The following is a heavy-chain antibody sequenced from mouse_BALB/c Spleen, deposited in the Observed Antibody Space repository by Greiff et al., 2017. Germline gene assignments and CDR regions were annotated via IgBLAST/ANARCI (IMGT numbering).Heavy chain of an antibody. CDR2: ISNGGGST. J-gene: IGHJ4*01. Sequence: EVQLVESGGGLVQPGGSLKLSCAASGFTFSSYTMSWVRQTPEKRLEWVAYISNGGGSTYYPDTVKGRFTISRDNAKNTLYLQMSSLKYEDTAMYYCASRDGNYAMDYWGQGTSVTVSS. D-gene: IGHD2-3*01. V-gene: IGHV5-12-2*01. CDR1: GFTFSSYT. CDR3: ASRDGNYAMDY.